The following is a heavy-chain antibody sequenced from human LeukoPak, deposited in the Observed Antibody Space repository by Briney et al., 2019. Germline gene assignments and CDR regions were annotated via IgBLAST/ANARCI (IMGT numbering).Heavy chain of an antibody. CDR2: ITGSGSTI. V-gene: IGHV3-48*03. D-gene: IGHD3-16*01. Sequence: GGSLRLSCAASGFTFSSYEMNWVRQAPGKGLEWVSYITGSGSTIYYADSVRGRFTISRDNAKNSLYLQMNSLRAEDTAVYYCARGGARLDAFDIWGQGTMVTVSS. CDR3: ARGGARLDAFDI. CDR1: GFTFSSYE. J-gene: IGHJ3*02.